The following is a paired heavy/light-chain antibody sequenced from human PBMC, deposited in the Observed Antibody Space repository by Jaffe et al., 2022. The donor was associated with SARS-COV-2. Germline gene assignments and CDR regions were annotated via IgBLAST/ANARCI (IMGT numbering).Light chain of an antibody. Sequence: EIVLTQSPGTLSLSPGERATLSCRASQSISSGYVAWYQHKPGQAPRLLIYGASSRATGIPDRFSGSGSGTDFTLTISRLEAEDFGVYYCQQYGSSPTTFGLGTRVEVK. V-gene: IGKV3-20*01. J-gene: IGKJ1*01. CDR2: GAS. CDR3: QQYGSSPTT. CDR1: QSISSGY.
Heavy chain of an antibody. CDR1: GFTFSNYP. CDR3: ARFQIINIYYFDL. CDR2: ISRSGGTT. Sequence: EVQLLESGGALIQPGGSLRLSCAASGFTFSNYPMSWVRQAPGRGLEWVSAISRSGGTTYSADSVRGRFTISRDNSKNTLYLQMNSLRAEDTAVYYCARFQIINIYYFDLWGQGTQVTVSS. D-gene: IGHD3-10*01. J-gene: IGHJ4*02. V-gene: IGHV3-23*01.